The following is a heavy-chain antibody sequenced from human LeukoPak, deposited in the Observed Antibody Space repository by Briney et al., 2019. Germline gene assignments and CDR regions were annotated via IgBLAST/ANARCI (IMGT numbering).Heavy chain of an antibody. V-gene: IGHV1-8*01. CDR1: GYTFTSYD. D-gene: IGHD3-10*01. Sequence: ASVKVSCKASGYTFTSYDINWVRQATGQGLEWMGWMNPNCGNTGYAQKFQGRVTMTRNTSISTAYMELSSLRSEDTAVYYCAVTTYFGSSGVDNWFDPWGQGTLVTVSS. CDR2: MNPNCGNT. J-gene: IGHJ5*02. CDR3: AVTTYFGSSGVDNWFDP.